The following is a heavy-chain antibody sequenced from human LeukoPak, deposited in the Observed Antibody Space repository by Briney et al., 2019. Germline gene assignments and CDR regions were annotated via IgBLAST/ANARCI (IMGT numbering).Heavy chain of an antibody. CDR1: GFTFSDYY. V-gene: IGHV3-23*01. CDR2: IIGTSRA. CDR3: AKDRVGDGRWDVDY. J-gene: IGHJ4*02. Sequence: GGSLRLSCAASGFTFSDYYMSWIRQAPGKGLEWVSGIIGTSRAYYADSVRGRFTISRDNSKSTLYLHMNGLRVEDTAVYYCAKDRVGDGRWDVDYWGLGTPVTVSS. D-gene: IGHD5-24*01.